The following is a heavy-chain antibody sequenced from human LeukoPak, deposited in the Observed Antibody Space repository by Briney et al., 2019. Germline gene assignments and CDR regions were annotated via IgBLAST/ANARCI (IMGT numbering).Heavy chain of an antibody. J-gene: IGHJ5*02. CDR1: GGPISSYY. CDR3: AREYSSGWYSNWFDP. D-gene: IGHD6-19*01. V-gene: IGHV4-59*01. Sequence: PSETLSLTCTVSGGPISSYYWSWIRQPPGEGLEWIGYIYYSGSTNYNPSLKSRVTISVDTSKNQFSLKLSSVTAADTAVYYCAREYSSGWYSNWFDPWGQGTLVTVSS. CDR2: IYYSGST.